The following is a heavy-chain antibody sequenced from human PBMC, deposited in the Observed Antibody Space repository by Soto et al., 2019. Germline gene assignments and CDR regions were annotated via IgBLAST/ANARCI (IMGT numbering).Heavy chain of an antibody. CDR3: ARTVTSGYYYYYYGMDV. CDR1: GGSISSYY. J-gene: IGHJ6*02. CDR2: IYYSGST. Sequence: QVQLQESGPGLVKPSETLSLTCTVSGGSISSYYWSWIRQPPGKGLEWIGHIYYSGSTNYNPSLKSRVAISVDTSKNQFSLKLSSVTAADTAVYYCARTVTSGYYYYYYGMDVWGQGTTVTVSS. D-gene: IGHD3-3*01. V-gene: IGHV4-59*01.